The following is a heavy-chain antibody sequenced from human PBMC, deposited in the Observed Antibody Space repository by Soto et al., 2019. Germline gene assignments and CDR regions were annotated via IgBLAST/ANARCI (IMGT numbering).Heavy chain of an antibody. J-gene: IGHJ4*02. CDR1: GEAFSVDP. CDR2: IIPIFGTA. CDR3: ARPQITGGWHEYYFDY. D-gene: IGHD6-19*01. V-gene: IGHV1-69*01. Sequence: PLNRYWKSAGEAFSVDPGGWVSQTHGQGLECMGWIIPIFGTANYAQKFQGRVTITADESTSTAYMELSSLRSEDTAVYYCARPQITGGWHEYYFDYSCQGTLLTASS.